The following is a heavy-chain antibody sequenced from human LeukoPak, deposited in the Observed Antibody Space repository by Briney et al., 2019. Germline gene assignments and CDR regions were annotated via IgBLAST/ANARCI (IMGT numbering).Heavy chain of an antibody. Sequence: GGSLRLSCAASGFTFSSYAMHWVRQAPGKGLEWVTVISYDGTNKYYADSVTGRFTISRDNSKNTLYLQMNSLRAEDTAVYYCARALGYCSGGSCPAYYDYGLDVWGKGTTVTVSS. CDR1: GFTFSSYA. CDR2: ISYDGTNK. V-gene: IGHV3-30*04. D-gene: IGHD2-15*01. J-gene: IGHJ6*04. CDR3: ARALGYCSGGSCPAYYDYGLDV.